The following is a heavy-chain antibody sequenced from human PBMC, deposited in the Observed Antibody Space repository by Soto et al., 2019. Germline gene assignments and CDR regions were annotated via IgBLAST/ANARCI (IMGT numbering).Heavy chain of an antibody. V-gene: IGHV1-8*02. CDR3: GRPWRY. CDR1: GYSFSNFD. D-gene: IGHD3-3*01. CDR2: MSPKNGDV. J-gene: IGHJ4*02. Sequence: QVRLVQSGTEVKKPGASVKVSCMVSGYSFSNFDINWVRQATGQGLEWMGWMSPKNGDVGYAQKFQGRVTMTSNNSINTAYMELNNLRPEDTAVYYCGRPWRYWGQGSPVTV.